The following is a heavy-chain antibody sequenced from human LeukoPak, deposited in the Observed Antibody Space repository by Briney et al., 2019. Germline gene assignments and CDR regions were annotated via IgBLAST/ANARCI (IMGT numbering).Heavy chain of an antibody. D-gene: IGHD3-9*01. CDR1: GGSISSSSYY. Sequence: SETLSLTCTVSGGSISSSSYYWGWIRQPPGKGLEWIGSMFYSGSTYYNPSLKSRVTISVDTSKNQFSLKLSSVTAADTAVYYCARDGDKGDYWGQGTLVTVSS. CDR3: ARDGDKGDY. CDR2: MFYSGST. V-gene: IGHV4-39*07. J-gene: IGHJ4*02.